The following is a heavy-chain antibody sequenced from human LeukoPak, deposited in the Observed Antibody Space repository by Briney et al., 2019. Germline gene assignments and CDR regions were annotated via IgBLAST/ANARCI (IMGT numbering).Heavy chain of an antibody. CDR3: ARGDYGDYVPFDY. J-gene: IGHJ4*02. V-gene: IGHV3-7*03. CDR2: IRQDGSEK. D-gene: IGHD4-17*01. Sequence: GGSLRLSCAASGFIFNNYWMSWVRQAPGKGLEWVANIRQDGSEKYYVDSVKGRFTISRDNAKNSLYLQMNSLRAEDTAVYYCARGDYGDYVPFDYWGQGTLVTVSS. CDR1: GFIFNNYW.